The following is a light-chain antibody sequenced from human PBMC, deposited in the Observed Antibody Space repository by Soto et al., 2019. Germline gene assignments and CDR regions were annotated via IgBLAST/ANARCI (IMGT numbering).Light chain of an antibody. Sequence: QSVLTQPPSASGTPGQRVTISCSGGSSNIGINTVNWYQQLPGTAPKVLIHTDNQRPSGVPDRFSGSKSGTSASLAISGLQSEDEADYYCAAWDDSLNHYVFGTGTKATGL. J-gene: IGLJ1*01. CDR2: TDN. CDR3: AAWDDSLNHYV. V-gene: IGLV1-44*01. CDR1: SSNIGINT.